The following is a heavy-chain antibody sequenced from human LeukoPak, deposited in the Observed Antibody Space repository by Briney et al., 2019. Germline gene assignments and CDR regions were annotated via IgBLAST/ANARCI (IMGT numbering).Heavy chain of an antibody. CDR2: IKSDGSRT. CDR3: AREDYNDSGWYFDL. CDR1: GFNFSSHW. J-gene: IGHJ2*01. Sequence: GGSLRLSCAASGFNFSSHWMHWVSQAPGKGLVWVSRIKSDGSRTTYADSVKGRFTISRDNAKKTLYLQMNSLRAEDTAVYFCAREDYNDSGWYFDLWGRGTLVTVSS. V-gene: IGHV3-74*01. D-gene: IGHD4-17*01.